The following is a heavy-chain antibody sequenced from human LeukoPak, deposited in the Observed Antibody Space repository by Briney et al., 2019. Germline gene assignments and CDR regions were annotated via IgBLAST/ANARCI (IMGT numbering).Heavy chain of an antibody. J-gene: IGHJ3*02. V-gene: IGHV3-21*01. D-gene: IGHD6-19*01. CDR1: GFTFSSYS. CDR3: ARNLVAVADRCAFDI. Sequence: SGGSLRLSCAASGFTFSSYSMNWVRQAPGKGLQWVSSISSSSNYTCYAGSVKGRFTISRDNAKNSLYLQMNSLRAEDTAVYYCARNLVAVADRCAFDIWGQGTMVTVSS. CDR2: ISSSSNYT.